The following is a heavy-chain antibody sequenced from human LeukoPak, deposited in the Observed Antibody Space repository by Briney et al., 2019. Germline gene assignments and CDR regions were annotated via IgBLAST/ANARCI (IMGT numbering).Heavy chain of an antibody. CDR2: INPYNGNT. J-gene: IGHJ6*02. V-gene: IGHV1-18*01. CDR1: GYTFTNYG. Sequence: ASVKVSCKASGYTFTNYGLTWVRQAPGQGLEWMGWINPYNGNTNYAQKLQGRVTMTTDTSTSTVYMELRSLRSDDTAVYYCARRDGSGSLHYYYGMDVWGQGTTVTVSS. D-gene: IGHD3-10*01. CDR3: ARRDGSGSLHYYYGMDV.